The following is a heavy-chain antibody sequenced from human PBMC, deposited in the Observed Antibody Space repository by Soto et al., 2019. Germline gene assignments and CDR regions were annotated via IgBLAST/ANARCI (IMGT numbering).Heavy chain of an antibody. CDR2: IDPSDSYT. V-gene: IGHV5-10-1*01. CDR3: ARLYYDFWSGFRCMDV. Sequence: GESVKISCKGSGYSFTSYWISWVRQMPGKGLEWMGRIDPSDSYTNYSPSFQGHVTISADKSISTAYLQWSSLKASDTAMYYCARLYYDFWSGFRCMDVWGQGTTVTVSS. J-gene: IGHJ6*02. CDR1: GYSFTSYW. D-gene: IGHD3-3*01.